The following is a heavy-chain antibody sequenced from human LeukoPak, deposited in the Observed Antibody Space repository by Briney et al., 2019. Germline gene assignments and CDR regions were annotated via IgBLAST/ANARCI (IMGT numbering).Heavy chain of an antibody. CDR3: AKGMGYYDSSDPFDY. D-gene: IGHD3-22*01. CDR1: GFTFSSYS. CDR2: ISSSSSTI. J-gene: IGHJ4*02. V-gene: IGHV3-48*01. Sequence: PGGSLRLSCAASGFTFSSYSMNWVRQAPGKGLEWVSYISSSSSTIYYADSVKGRFTISRDNSKNTLYLQMNSLRAEDTAVYYCAKGMGYYDSSDPFDYWGQGTLVTVSS.